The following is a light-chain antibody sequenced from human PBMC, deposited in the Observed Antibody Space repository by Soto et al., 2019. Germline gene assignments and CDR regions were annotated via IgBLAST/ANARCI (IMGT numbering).Light chain of an antibody. CDR2: RAS. CDR3: QQYSTYSHT. J-gene: IGKJ2*01. Sequence: DIQMTQSPSTLSASVGDRVTITCRASQSISNWLAWYQQKPGKAPKLLIYRASALESGVPSRFSGSGSGTEFTLTISSLQPDDFATYYCQQYSTYSHTFGQGTKLDI. CDR1: QSISNW. V-gene: IGKV1-5*03.